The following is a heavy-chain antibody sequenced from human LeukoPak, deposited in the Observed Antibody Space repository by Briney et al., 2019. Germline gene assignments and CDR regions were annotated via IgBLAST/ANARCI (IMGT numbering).Heavy chain of an antibody. Sequence: PSETLSLTCAVSGDSTSSGAFYWNWIRQAPGKGPEWIGNIYRGRTRFNPSLTSRVTISLDMSKSQVSLNLTSVTAADTAIYYCAGEGEYGDSYSWGQGTLVVVSA. V-gene: IGHV4-30-2*01. CDR2: IYRGRT. D-gene: IGHD2-21*02. CDR1: GDSTSSGAFY. CDR3: AGEGEYGDSYS. J-gene: IGHJ5*02.